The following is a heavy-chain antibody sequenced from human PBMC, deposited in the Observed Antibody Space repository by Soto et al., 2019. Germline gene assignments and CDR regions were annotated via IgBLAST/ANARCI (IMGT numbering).Heavy chain of an antibody. D-gene: IGHD3-22*01. CDR3: ARGLGREYHDARANLHLDY. CDR1: GFTVSSNY. V-gene: IGHV3-53*01. Sequence: GGSLRLSCAASGFTVSSNYLTWVRQAPGKGLKWVSVLYPNGRAFYADSVKGRFAISTDNSKNSVYLQMNNLGAEDTALYYCARGLGREYHDARANLHLDYWGQGTLVTVSS. CDR2: LYPNGRA. J-gene: IGHJ4*02.